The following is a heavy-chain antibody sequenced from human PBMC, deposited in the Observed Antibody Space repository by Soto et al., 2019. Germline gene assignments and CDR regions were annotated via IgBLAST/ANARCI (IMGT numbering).Heavy chain of an antibody. CDR3: ATSPFGERVYFQL. J-gene: IGHJ1*01. D-gene: IGHD3-10*01. CDR2: ISGSGGST. CDR1: GLTFSSYA. V-gene: IGHV3-23*01. Sequence: EVQLLESWGGLVQPGGSLRLSCAASGLTFSSYAISWVRQAPGKGLEWVSAISGSGGSTYYADSVKSRFTISRDNSKNPLYLQMNSLRAEDTAVYYCATSPFGERVYFQLCGQGTLVTVSS.